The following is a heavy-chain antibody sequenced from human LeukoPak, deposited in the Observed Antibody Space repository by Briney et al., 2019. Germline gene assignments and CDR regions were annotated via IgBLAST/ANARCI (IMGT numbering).Heavy chain of an antibody. CDR2: INPSSGGT. D-gene: IGHD2-15*01. J-gene: IGHJ4*02. V-gene: IGHV1-2*02. CDR1: GYTFFGYY. Sequence: ASVKVSCKTSGYTFFGYYIHWVRQAPGQGLEWMGWINPSSGGTIFAQKFQGRVTMTRHTSINTAYMELRSLTSDDTAVYYCARELSNNCSGGSCYGGYFDYWGQGTLVTVSS. CDR3: ARELSNNCSGGSCYGGYFDY.